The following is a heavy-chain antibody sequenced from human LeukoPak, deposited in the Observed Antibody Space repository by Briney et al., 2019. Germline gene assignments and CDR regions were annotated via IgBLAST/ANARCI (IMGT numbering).Heavy chain of an antibody. Sequence: ASVKVSCKASGYTFTSYGISWVRQAPGQGLEWMGWISAYNGNTNYAQKLQGRVTMTTDTSTSTAYMELRSLRSDDTAVYYCARDYFGYSSSPPAFDIWGQGTMVTVSS. CDR3: ARDYFGYSSSPPAFDI. D-gene: IGHD6-6*01. CDR1: GYTFTSYG. V-gene: IGHV1-18*01. CDR2: ISAYNGNT. J-gene: IGHJ3*02.